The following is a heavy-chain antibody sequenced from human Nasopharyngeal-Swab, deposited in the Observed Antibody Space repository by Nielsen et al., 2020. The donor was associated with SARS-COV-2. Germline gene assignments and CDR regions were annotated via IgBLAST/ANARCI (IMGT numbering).Heavy chain of an antibody. CDR3: ARDVRFGEFSIDY. CDR2: IYYSGST. J-gene: IGHJ4*02. CDR1: GGSISSGDYY. D-gene: IGHD3-10*01. V-gene: IGHV4-30-4*01. Sequence: SETLSLTCTVSGGSISSGDYYWSSISQPPGKGLEWIGYIYYSGSTYYNPSLTSRVTISVDTSRNQFSLKLSSVTAADTAVYYCARDVRFGEFSIDYWGQGTLVTVSS.